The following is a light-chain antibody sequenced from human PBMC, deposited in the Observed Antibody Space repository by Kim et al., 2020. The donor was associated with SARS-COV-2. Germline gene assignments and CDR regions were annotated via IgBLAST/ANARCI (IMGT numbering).Light chain of an antibody. V-gene: IGLV2-11*01. CDR1: SSDVGGFKD. J-gene: IGLJ2*01. Sequence: QSALTQPRPVSGSPGQSVTISCTGTSSDVGGFKDVSWYQHHPGKVPKLMIYDVTKRPSGVPDRFSASKSGNTASLTVSGLQAEDEADYFCCSYAGSNTLLFGGGTQLTVL. CDR2: DVT. CDR3: CSYAGSNTLL.